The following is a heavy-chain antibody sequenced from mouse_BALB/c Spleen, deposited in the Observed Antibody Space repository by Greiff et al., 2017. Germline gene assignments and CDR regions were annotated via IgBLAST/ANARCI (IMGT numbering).Heavy chain of an antibody. J-gene: IGHJ3*01. CDR1: GYTFTDYE. D-gene: IGHD1-1*02. CDR3: TRGGNLAY. V-gene: IGHV1-15*01. Sequence: QVQLQQSGAELVRPGASVTLSCKASGYTFTDYEMHWVKQTPVHGLEWIGAIDPETGGTAYNQKFKGKATLTADKSSSTAYMELRSLTSEDSAVYYCTRGGNLAYWGQGTLVTVSA. CDR2: IDPETGGT.